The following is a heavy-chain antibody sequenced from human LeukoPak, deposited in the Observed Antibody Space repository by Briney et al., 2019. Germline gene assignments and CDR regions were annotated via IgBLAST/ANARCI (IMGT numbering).Heavy chain of an antibody. CDR2: INHSGST. CDR1: GGSFSGYY. V-gene: IGHV4-34*01. J-gene: IGHJ4*02. D-gene: IGHD2-15*01. CDR3: ARGGGGYCSGGSCYSYYFDY. Sequence: SETLSLTCAVYGGSFSGYYWGWIRQPPGKGLEWIGEINHSGSTNYNPSLKSRVTISVDTSKNQFSLKLSSVTAADTAVYYCARGGGGYCSGGSCYSYYFDYWGQGTLVTVSS.